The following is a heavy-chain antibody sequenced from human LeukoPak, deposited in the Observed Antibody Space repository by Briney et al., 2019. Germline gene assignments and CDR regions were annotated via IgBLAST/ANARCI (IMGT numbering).Heavy chain of an antibody. CDR2: FYHSGST. V-gene: IGHV4-4*02. CDR3: ARLGGPGYCTGTSCRGNWFDP. D-gene: IGHD2-8*02. CDR1: GGSISSNNW. Sequence: PSETLSLTCAVSGGSISSNNWWSWVRQSPGQGLGWIGEFYHSGSTNSNPSLKGRVTISVDKSKNEFSLKLRSVTAADTAVYYCARLGGPGYCTGTSCRGNWFDPWGQGTLVTVSS. J-gene: IGHJ5*02.